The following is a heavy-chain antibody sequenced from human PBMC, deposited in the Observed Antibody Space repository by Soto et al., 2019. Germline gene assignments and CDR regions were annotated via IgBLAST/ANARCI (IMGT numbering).Heavy chain of an antibody. CDR2: ISSSSSYT. V-gene: IGHV3-11*05. Sequence: PGGSMRLSCAASGFSFIDYYMSWIRQAPGKGLEWVSYISSSSSYTNYADSVKGRFTTSRDNAKNSLYLQMNSLRAEDTAVYYCARDLGIAAAGKNWFDPWGQGT. CDR1: GFSFIDYY. D-gene: IGHD6-13*01. J-gene: IGHJ5*02. CDR3: ARDLGIAAAGKNWFDP.